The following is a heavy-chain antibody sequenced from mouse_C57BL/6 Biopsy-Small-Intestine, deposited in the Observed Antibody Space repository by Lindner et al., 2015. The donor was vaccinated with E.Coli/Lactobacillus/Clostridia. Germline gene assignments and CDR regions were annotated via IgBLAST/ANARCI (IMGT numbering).Heavy chain of an antibody. J-gene: IGHJ2*01. D-gene: IGHD4-1*01. Sequence: VQLQESGGGLVQPKGSLKLSCAASGFTFNTYAMHWVRQAPGKGLEWVARIRSKSSNYATYYADSVKDRFIISRDDSQNMLYLQMNNLKTEDTAMYYCVRERGTGTWFDYWGQGTTLTVSS. V-gene: IGHV10-3*01. CDR3: VRERGTGTWFDY. CDR1: GFTFNTYA. CDR2: IRSKSSNYAT.